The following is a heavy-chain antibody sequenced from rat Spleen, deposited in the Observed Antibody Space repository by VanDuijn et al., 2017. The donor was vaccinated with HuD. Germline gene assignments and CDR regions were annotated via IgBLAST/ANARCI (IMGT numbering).Heavy chain of an antibody. D-gene: IGHD1-6*01. Sequence: EVQLVESDGGLVQPGRSLKLSCAASGFTFSDYYMAWVRQAPKKGLEWVATISYDGSSTYYRDSVKGRFTISRDNAKSTLYLQMDSLRSEDTATYYCTRASYSGAVMYTTDYWGQGVMVTVSS. CDR2: ISYDGSST. CDR1: GFTFSDYY. J-gene: IGHJ2*01. V-gene: IGHV5-7*01. CDR3: TRASYSGAVMYTTDY.